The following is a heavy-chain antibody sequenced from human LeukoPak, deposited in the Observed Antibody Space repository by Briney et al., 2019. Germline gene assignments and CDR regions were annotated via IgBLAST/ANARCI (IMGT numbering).Heavy chain of an antibody. Sequence: GGSLRLSCAASGFTFDDYGMTWVRQAPGKGLEWVSGINWNGGSTGYADSVKGRFTISRDNAKNSLYLQMNSLRAEDTAVYFCARVSAYSGSYYSGFDYWGQGTLVSVSS. CDR3: ARVSAYSGSYYSGFDY. CDR2: INWNGGST. D-gene: IGHD1-26*01. J-gene: IGHJ4*02. CDR1: GFTFDDYG. V-gene: IGHV3-20*04.